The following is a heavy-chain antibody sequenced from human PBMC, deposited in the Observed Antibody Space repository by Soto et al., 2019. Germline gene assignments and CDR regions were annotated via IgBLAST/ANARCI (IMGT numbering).Heavy chain of an antibody. J-gene: IGHJ4*02. CDR2: IYYSGSP. CDR1: GGSINNGDYY. D-gene: IGHD3-9*01. Sequence: TSETLSLTCSVSGGSINNGDYYWSWIRQPPEKGLEWIGYIYYSGSPHYNPSLKSRVTISIDTSMNQFSLKLSSVTAADTAVYYCARVGLRYFEPFDYWGQGTLVT. CDR3: ARVGLRYFEPFDY. V-gene: IGHV4-30-4*01.